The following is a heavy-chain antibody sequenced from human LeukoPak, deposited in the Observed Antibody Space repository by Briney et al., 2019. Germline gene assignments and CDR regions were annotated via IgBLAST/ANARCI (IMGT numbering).Heavy chain of an antibody. Sequence: GASVKVSCKASGYTFTSYDINWVRQATGQGLEWMGWMNPNSGNTGYAQKFQGRVTMTRNTSISTAYMELSSLRSEDTAVYYCARGRHPRNYYDILTGKAIDYWGQGTLVTVSS. D-gene: IGHD3-9*01. CDR1: GYTFTSYD. CDR3: ARGRHPRNYYDILTGKAIDY. V-gene: IGHV1-8*01. J-gene: IGHJ4*02. CDR2: MNPNSGNT.